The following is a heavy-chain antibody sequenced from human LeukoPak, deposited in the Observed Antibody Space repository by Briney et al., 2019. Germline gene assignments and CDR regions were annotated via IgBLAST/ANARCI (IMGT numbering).Heavy chain of an antibody. CDR2: IYSGGST. CDR3: ARMYSGSSPYFDY. V-gene: IGHV3-66*01. D-gene: IGHD6-6*01. CDR1: GFTVSSNY. J-gene: IGHJ4*02. Sequence: GGSLRLSCAASGFTVSSNYMSWVRQAPGKGLEWVSVIYSGGSTYYADSVKGRFTISRDNSKNTLYLQMNSLRAEDTAVYYCARMYSGSSPYFDYWGQGTLVTVSS.